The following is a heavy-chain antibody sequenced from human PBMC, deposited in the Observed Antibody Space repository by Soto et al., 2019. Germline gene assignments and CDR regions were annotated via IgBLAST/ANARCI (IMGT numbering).Heavy chain of an antibody. J-gene: IGHJ4*02. V-gene: IGHV4-39*01. CDR3: ARVDYGDYRRSFDY. CDR2: SYYSGST. D-gene: IGHD4-17*01. CDR1: GGSISSSSYY. Sequence: QLQLQESGPGLVKPSETLSLTCTVSGGSISSSSYYWGWIRQPPGKGLEWIGSSYYSGSTYYNPSIKTRVTISVATSKNQSCLKLGSVAAAYTAVYFCARVDYGDYRRSFDYWGQGTRVAVSS.